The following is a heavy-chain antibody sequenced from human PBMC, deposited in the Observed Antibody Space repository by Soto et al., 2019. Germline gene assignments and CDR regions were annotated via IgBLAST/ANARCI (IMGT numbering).Heavy chain of an antibody. CDR1: GFTFSNYD. J-gene: IGHJ4*02. D-gene: IGHD6-19*01. CDR3: ARDLYNSGDY. CDR2: IGTAGDT. V-gene: IGHV3-13*01. Sequence: EVQLVESGGGLVQPGGSLRLSCAASGFTFSNYDMRWVRQAPGKGLEGVSGIGTAGDTYYAGSVKGRFTISRENAKNSLYLQMNSLRAEDTAIYYCARDLYNSGDYWGQGTLVTVSS.